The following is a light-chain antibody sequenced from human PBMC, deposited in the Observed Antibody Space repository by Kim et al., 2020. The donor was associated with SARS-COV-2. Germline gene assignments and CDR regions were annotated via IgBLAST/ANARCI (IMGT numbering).Light chain of an antibody. CDR1: QSVGSN. J-gene: IGKJ2*01. CDR3: QQYNNWPPYT. CDR2: DAS. Sequence: EIVMTQSPGTLSVSPGERATLSCRASQSVGSNVAWYQQKPGQGPRLLIYDASTRATGVPVRFSGSGSGTDFTLTISSLQSEDIAVYSCQQYNNWPPYTFGQGPKLEI. V-gene: IGKV3-15*01.